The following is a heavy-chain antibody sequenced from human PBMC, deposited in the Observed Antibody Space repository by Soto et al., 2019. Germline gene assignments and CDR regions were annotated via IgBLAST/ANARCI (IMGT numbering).Heavy chain of an antibody. CDR3: AREYGSGSPDMDV. D-gene: IGHD3-10*01. CDR2: IYYSGST. J-gene: IGHJ6*03. CDR1: GGSISSGGYY. Sequence: SETLSLTCTVSGGSISSGGYYWSWIRQLPGKGLEWIGYIYYSGSTYYNPSLKSRVTISVDTSKNQFSLKLSSVTAADTAVYYCAREYGSGSPDMDVWGKGTTVTVSS. V-gene: IGHV4-31*03.